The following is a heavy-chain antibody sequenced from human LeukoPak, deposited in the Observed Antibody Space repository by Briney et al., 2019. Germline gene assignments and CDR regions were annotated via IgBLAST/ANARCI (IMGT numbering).Heavy chain of an antibody. D-gene: IGHD1-1*01. CDR1: GYTFSDYY. Sequence: ASVKVSCKASGYTFSDYYTHWVRQAPGQGLEWMGWINPNSGGTRYAQQFQGRVTMTRDTSIGTVYMELSTLRSDDTTVYYCARDLSTSSNWELDYWGQGTLVTVSS. CDR3: ARDLSTSSNWELDY. J-gene: IGHJ4*02. V-gene: IGHV1-2*02. CDR2: INPNSGGT.